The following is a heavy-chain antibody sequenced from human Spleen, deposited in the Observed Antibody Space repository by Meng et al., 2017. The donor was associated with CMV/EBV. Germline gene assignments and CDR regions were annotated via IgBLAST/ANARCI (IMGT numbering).Heavy chain of an antibody. CDR3: ARARPGMSTAYFDY. CDR2: ISTHNAKT. V-gene: IGHV1-18*01. Sequence: ASGYTFSNYDFTWVRQAPGQGLEWVGWISTHNAKTDYAQKLQGRVTMTTDTSTSTAYMELKSLRSDDTAVYFCARARPGMSTAYFDYWGQGALVTVSS. J-gene: IGHJ4*02. CDR1: GYTFSNYD. D-gene: IGHD5/OR15-5a*01.